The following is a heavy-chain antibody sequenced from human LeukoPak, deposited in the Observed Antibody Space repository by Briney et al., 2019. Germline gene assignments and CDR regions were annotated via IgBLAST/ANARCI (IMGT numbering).Heavy chain of an antibody. J-gene: IGHJ4*02. CDR2: IVSETVGGRT. CDR3: ATSITTPGAFDV. D-gene: IGHD1-1*01. Sequence: GGSLRLSCAASIITFTKAWMNWVRQAPGKGLEWVARIVSETVGGRTDYAASVKGRFTISRDDSKSTLFLQMSSLKIEDTAVYYCATSITTPGAFDVWGQGVLVTVSS. V-gene: IGHV3-15*07. CDR1: IITFTKAW.